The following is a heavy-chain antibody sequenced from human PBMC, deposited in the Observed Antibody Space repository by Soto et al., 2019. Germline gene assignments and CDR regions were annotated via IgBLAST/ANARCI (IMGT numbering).Heavy chain of an antibody. CDR1: GFTFSSYA. Sequence: EVQLLESGGGLVQPGGSLRLSCAASGFTFSSYAMSWFRQAPGKGLEWVSAISGSGGSTYYADSVKGRCTISRDNSKNTLYLQMNSLRAEDTAVYYCAKDGYSSSWYAGWFDPWGQGTLVTVSS. D-gene: IGHD6-13*01. J-gene: IGHJ5*02. CDR3: AKDGYSSSWYAGWFDP. V-gene: IGHV3-23*01. CDR2: ISGSGGST.